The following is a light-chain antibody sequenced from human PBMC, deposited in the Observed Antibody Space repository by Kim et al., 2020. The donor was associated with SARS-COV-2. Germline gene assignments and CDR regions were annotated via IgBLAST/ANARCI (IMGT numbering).Light chain of an antibody. J-gene: IGKJ1*01. CDR2: AAS. Sequence: DTQMTQSPSSLSASVGDRVTITCRASQDISNYLAWYQQKPGKVPRVLIYAASALQSGVPSRFNGSGSGTDFILTISNVQPEDVGSYYCKKYNSAPWTFGHGTKVDIK. CDR1: QDISNY. CDR3: KKYNSAPWT. V-gene: IGKV1-27*01.